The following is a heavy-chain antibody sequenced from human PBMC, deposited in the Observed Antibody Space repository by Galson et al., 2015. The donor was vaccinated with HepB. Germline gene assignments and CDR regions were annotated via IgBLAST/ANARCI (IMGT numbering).Heavy chain of an antibody. Sequence: LRLSCAASGFTFSTYGMHWVRQAPGKGLEWVAVISNDGSNQYYADSVTGRFTISRDNSKNTQYLQMNSLRTEDTAVYYCAKTVSGSYSGMDVWGQGTTVTVSS. CDR1: GFTFSTYG. CDR2: ISNDGSNQ. J-gene: IGHJ6*02. CDR3: AKTVSGSYSGMDV. D-gene: IGHD1-26*01. V-gene: IGHV3-30*18.